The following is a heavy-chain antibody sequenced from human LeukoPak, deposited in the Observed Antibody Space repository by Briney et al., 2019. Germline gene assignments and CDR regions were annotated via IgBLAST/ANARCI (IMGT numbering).Heavy chain of an antibody. Sequence: SVKVSCKASGGTFSSYAISWVRQAPGQGLEWMGGIIPIFGTANYAQKFQGRVTITTDESTSTAYMELSSLRSEDTAVYYCARDAHYGGNSDWFDPWGQGTLVTVSS. CDR1: GGTFSSYA. CDR2: IIPIFGTA. D-gene: IGHD4-23*01. J-gene: IGHJ5*02. V-gene: IGHV1-69*05. CDR3: ARDAHYGGNSDWFDP.